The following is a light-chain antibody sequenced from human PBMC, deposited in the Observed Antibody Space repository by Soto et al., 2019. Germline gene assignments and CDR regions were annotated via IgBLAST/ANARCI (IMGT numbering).Light chain of an antibody. V-gene: IGLV2-14*01. CDR3: NSYTSKSTGV. J-gene: IGLJ1*01. CDR1: SSDVGGYNY. CDR2: EVS. Sequence: QSALTQPASVSGSPGQSITISCTGTSSDVGGYNYVSWYQQHPGKAPKLIIYEVSNRPSGVFNRFSSSKSGNTASLTISGLQAGDEADYYCNSYTSKSTGVFGTGTKVTVL.